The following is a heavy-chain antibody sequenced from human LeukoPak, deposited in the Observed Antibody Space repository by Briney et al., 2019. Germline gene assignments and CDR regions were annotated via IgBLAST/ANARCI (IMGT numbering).Heavy chain of an antibody. CDR2: IYYSGST. J-gene: IGHJ4*02. V-gene: IGHV4-59*01. D-gene: IGHD2-2*01. CDR3: ARLYCSSTSCHLDY. Sequence: PSETLSLTCTVSGGSISSYYWSWIRQPPGKGLEWIGYIYYSGSTNYNPSLKSRVTISVDTSKNQFSLKLSSVTAADTAVYYCARLYCSSTSCHLDYWGQGTLATVSS. CDR1: GGSISSYY.